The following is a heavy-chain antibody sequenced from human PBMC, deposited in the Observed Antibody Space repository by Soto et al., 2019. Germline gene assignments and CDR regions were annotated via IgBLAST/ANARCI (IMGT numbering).Heavy chain of an antibody. V-gene: IGHV3-30-3*01. J-gene: IGHJ5*02. CDR3: AGHGGQWLNWFDP. CDR1: GFTFSSYA. D-gene: IGHD6-19*01. CDR2: TSNDGSKK. Sequence: PGGSLRLSCAASGFTFSSYAMHWVRQAPGKGLEWVAVTSNDGSKKYYADSVKGRFTISRDNAKNSLYLQMNSLRAEDTAVYYCAGHGGQWLNWFDPWGQGILVTVSS.